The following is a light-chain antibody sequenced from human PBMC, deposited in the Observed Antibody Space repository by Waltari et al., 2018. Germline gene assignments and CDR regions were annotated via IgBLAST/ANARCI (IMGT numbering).Light chain of an antibody. CDR2: GAS. J-gene: IGKJ4*01. CDR3: QQYNIRLT. V-gene: IGKV3D-15*02. Sequence: EIVMKQSPATLSVSPGERATLSCRASQPISSNLAWYQHKPGQAPRLLISGASTRASGIPARFSGSGSGTQFTLTINSLQSEDFAVYYCQQYNIRLTFGGGTKVDIK. CDR1: QPISSN.